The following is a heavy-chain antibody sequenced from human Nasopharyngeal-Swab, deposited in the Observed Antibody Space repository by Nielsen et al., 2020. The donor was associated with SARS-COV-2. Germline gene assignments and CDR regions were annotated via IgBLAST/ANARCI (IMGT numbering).Heavy chain of an antibody. CDR1: GFTFSSYA. CDR2: ISGSGGST. J-gene: IGHJ3*02. V-gene: IGHV3-23*01. CDR3: AKWSQVTTDAFDI. Sequence: LSLTCAASGFTFSSYAMSWVRQAPGKGLEWVSTISGSGGSTYYADSVKGRFTISRDNSKNTLYLQMNSLRAEDTAVYYCAKWSQVTTDAFDIWGQGTMVTVSS. D-gene: IGHD2-21*02.